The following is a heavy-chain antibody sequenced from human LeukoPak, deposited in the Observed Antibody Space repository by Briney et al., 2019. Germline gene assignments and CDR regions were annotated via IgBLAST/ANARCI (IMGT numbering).Heavy chain of an antibody. CDR3: ARGPWYYDFWSGYYTQGDY. CDR2: IGAYNGNT. J-gene: IGHJ4*02. D-gene: IGHD3-3*01. Sequence: ASVKVSCKASGYTFTSYGISWVRQAPGQGLEWMGWIGAYNGNTNYTQMLQGRVTMTTDTSTSTAYMELRSLRSDDTAVYYCARGPWYYDFWSGYYTQGDYWGQGTLVTVSS. V-gene: IGHV1-18*01. CDR1: GYTFTSYG.